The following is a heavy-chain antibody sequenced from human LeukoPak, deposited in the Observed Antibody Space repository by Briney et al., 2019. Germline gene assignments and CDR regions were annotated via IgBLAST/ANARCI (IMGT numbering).Heavy chain of an antibody. Sequence: PGGSLRLSCAASGFTFSNAWMSWVRQAPGKGLEWVGRIKSKTDGGTTDYAAPVKGRFTISRDDSKNTLYLQMNSLKTEDTAVYYCTTDRSMGATSFDYWGQGTLVTVSS. CDR2: IKSKTDGGTT. CDR1: GFTFSNAW. CDR3: TTDRSMGATSFDY. J-gene: IGHJ4*02. D-gene: IGHD1-26*01. V-gene: IGHV3-15*01.